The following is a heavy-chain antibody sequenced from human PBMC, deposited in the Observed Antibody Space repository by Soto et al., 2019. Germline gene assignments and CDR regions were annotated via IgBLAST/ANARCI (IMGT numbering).Heavy chain of an antibody. CDR1: GFTFGDYA. J-gene: IGHJ6*03. CDR2: IRSKAYGGTT. Sequence: PGGSLRLSCTASGFTFGDYAMSWFRQAPGKGLEWVGFIRSKAYGGTTEYAASVKGRFTISRDDSKSIAYLQMNSLKTEDTAVYYCTRDPDESYYYYYMDVWGKGTTVTVSS. V-gene: IGHV3-49*03. CDR3: TRDPDESYYYYYMDV.